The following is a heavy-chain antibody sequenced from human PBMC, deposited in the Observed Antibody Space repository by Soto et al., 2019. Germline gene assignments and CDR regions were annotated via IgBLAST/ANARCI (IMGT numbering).Heavy chain of an antibody. CDR2: TYYRSKWYN. V-gene: IGHV6-1*01. Sequence: QTFSGACAISGDMVSSNSGAWNWIRRSAARGLEWLGRTYYRSKWYNDYAVSVKSRITINPATSNNQFSLQLNSVTPEDTAVYYCARYGTLSSRYDGMDGWGQGTTVTVSS. CDR1: GDMVSSNSGA. CDR3: ARYGTLSSRYDGMDG. J-gene: IGHJ6*02. D-gene: IGHD4-17*01.